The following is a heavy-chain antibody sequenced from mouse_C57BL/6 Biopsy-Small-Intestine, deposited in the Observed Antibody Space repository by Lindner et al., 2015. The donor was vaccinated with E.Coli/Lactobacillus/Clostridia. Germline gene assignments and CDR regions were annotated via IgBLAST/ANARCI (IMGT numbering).Heavy chain of an antibody. CDR2: IIPMFDTA. CDR1: GGTFSSYG. D-gene: IGHD1-1*01. CDR3: ARARDSNYYSYAFDV. Sequence: SVKVSCKASGGTFSSYGFSWLRQSPGQGIERMGGIIPMFDTAKYAQTFQNTVTITADESSNTVYMELSSLRSKDTAIYYCARARDSNYYSYAFDVWGQGTTVTVSS. J-gene: IGHJ1*01. V-gene: IGHV1-81*01.